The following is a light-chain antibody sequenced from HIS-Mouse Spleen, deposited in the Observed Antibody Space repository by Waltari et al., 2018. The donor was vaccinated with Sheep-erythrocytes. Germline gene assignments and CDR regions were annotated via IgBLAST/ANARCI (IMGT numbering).Light chain of an antibody. CDR3: CSYACSSTPWV. CDR1: SSDVGSYIL. CDR2: EAS. V-gene: IGLV2-23*01. J-gene: IGLJ3*02. Sequence: QSALTQPASVSGSPGQSITISCTGTSSDVGSYILVSWYQQHPGKAHKLLIYEASKRPSGVSKRFSGSKSGNTASLTISGLQAEDEADYYCCSYACSSTPWVFGGGTTLTVL.